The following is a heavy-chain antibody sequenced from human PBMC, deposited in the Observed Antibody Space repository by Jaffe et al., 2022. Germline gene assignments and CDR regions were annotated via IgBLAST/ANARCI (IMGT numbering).Heavy chain of an antibody. CDR3: ARGRTEVVVYDAFDI. CDR1: GGDFTSHS. D-gene: IGHD1-20*01. J-gene: IGHJ3*02. Sequence: QVQLMQSGAEVKKPGSSVKVSCKASGGDFTSHSVAWVRQAPGQGLEWMGAFIPVLGTPTYAQKFQGRVTLTTDTSTTTAYMELSSLTSDDTAFYYCARGRTEVVVYDAFDIWGQGTVVTVSS. V-gene: IGHV1-69*16. CDR2: FIPVLGTP.